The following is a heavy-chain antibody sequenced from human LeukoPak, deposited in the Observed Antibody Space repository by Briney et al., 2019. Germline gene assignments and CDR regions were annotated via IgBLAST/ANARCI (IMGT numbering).Heavy chain of an antibody. D-gene: IGHD3-16*01. Sequence: GGSLRLSCTASKFTFMNYAMHWVRQAPGKGLEWVASINHNGNVNYYVDSVKGRFTISRDNAKNSLYLQMSNLRAEDTAVYFCARGGGLDVWGQGATVTVSS. CDR3: ARGGGLDV. V-gene: IGHV3-7*03. CDR1: KFTFMNYA. J-gene: IGHJ6*02. CDR2: INHNGNVN.